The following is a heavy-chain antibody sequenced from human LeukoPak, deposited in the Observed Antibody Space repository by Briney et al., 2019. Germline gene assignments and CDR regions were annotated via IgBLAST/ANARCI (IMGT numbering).Heavy chain of an antibody. J-gene: IGHJ6*02. V-gene: IGHV3-49*03. D-gene: IGHD4-17*01. Sequence: GSLRLSCAASGFTFSSYWMSWFRQAPGKGLEWVGFIRSKAYGGTTEYAASVKGRFTISRDDSKSIAYLQMNSLKTEDTAVYYCTRAHTGYYYGMDVWGQGTTVTVSS. CDR1: GFTFSSYW. CDR2: IRSKAYGGTT. CDR3: TRAHTGYYYGMDV.